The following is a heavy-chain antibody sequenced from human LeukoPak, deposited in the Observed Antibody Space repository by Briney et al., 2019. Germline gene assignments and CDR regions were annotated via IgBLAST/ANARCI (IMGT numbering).Heavy chain of an antibody. CDR3: ATSDFAAHFDY. V-gene: IGHV3-43*02. CDR1: GFTFDDYA. D-gene: IGHD2/OR15-2a*01. J-gene: IGHJ4*02. Sequence: GGSLRLSCAASGFTFDDYAMHWVRQAPGKGLEWISLISGDGGSTYYADSVKGRFTISRDNSKNSLYLQMNSLGTEDTALYYCATSDFAAHFDYWGQGTLVTVSS. CDR2: ISGDGGST.